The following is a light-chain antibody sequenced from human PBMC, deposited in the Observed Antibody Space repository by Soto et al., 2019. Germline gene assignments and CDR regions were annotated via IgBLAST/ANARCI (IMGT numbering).Light chain of an antibody. J-gene: IGLJ1*01. CDR2: EVS. CDR1: SSDVGSYNR. CDR3: SSYTSSSTYV. Sequence: QSVLTQPPSVSGSPGQSVTISCTGASSDVGSYNRVSWYQQFPVTAPKLLIYEVSNRPSGVPDRFSGSKSGNTASLTISGLQAEDEADYYCSSYTSSSTYVFGTGTKVTVL. V-gene: IGLV2-18*02.